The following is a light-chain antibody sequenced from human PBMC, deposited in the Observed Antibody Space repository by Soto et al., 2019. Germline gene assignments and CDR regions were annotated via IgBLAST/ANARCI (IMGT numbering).Light chain of an antibody. CDR2: VNSDGSH. CDR1: SGHSSYA. CDR3: QTWGTGRVYVV. J-gene: IGLJ2*01. V-gene: IGLV4-69*01. Sequence: QPVLTQSPSASASLGASVKLTCTLSSGHSSYAIAWHQQQPEKGPRYLMKVNSDGSHTKGDGIPDRFSGSSSGAERYLTISSLQSEDEADYYCQTWGTGRVYVVFGGGTKVTVL.